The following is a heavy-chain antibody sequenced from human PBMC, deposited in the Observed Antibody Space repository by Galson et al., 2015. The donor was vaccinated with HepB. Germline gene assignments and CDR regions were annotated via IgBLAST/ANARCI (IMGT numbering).Heavy chain of an antibody. CDR3: ARDRRITYYYDSSDAFDI. D-gene: IGHD3-22*01. CDR1: GYTFTSYG. V-gene: IGHV1-18*04. Sequence: SVKVSCKASGYTFTSYGISWVRQAPGQGLEWMGWISAYNGNTNYAQKLQGRVTMTTDTSTSTAYMELRSLRSDDTAVYYCARDRRITYYYDSSDAFDIWGQGTMVTVSS. CDR2: ISAYNGNT. J-gene: IGHJ3*02.